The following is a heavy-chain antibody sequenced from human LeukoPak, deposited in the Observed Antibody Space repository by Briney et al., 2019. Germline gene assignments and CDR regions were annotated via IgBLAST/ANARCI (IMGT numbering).Heavy chain of an antibody. J-gene: IGHJ6*03. Sequence: ASVKVSCKASGYTFTGYYMHWVRQAPGQGLEWMGWINPNSGGTNYEQKFQGRDTMTRDTSINTAYMELSRLRSDDTAVYCCARGGLPIYYYYIDVWGKGTTVTVSS. CDR2: INPNSGGT. CDR1: GYTFTGYY. CDR3: ARGGLPIYYYYIDV. D-gene: IGHD3-16*01. V-gene: IGHV1-2*02.